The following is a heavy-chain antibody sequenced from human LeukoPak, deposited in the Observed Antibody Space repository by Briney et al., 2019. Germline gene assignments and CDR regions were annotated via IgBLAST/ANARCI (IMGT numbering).Heavy chain of an antibody. Sequence: ASVRVSCKASGFIFTGYYMHWVRQAPGQGLEWMGCINANSGGTNYAQKFQGWVTMTRDTSISTAYMDLSRLRSDDTAVYYCASRWGRNEPFDYWGQGTLVTVSS. CDR2: INANSGGT. CDR3: ASRWGRNEPFDY. J-gene: IGHJ4*02. CDR1: GFIFTGYY. D-gene: IGHD3-16*01. V-gene: IGHV1-2*04.